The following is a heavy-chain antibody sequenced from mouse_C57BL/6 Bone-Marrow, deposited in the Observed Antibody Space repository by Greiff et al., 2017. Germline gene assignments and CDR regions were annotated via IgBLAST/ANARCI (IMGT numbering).Heavy chain of an antibody. CDR1: GYTFTSYW. J-gene: IGHJ1*03. V-gene: IGHV1-55*01. D-gene: IGHD2-5*01. CDR3: ARPYCRNDWYFDV. CDR2: IYPGSGSN. Sequence: VQLQQSGAELVKPGASVKMSCKASGYTFTSYWITWVKQRPGQGLEWIGDIYPGSGSNNYNEKFKSKATLTVDTYSSTSYMQLISLTSDDSAVYYCARPYCRNDWYFDVWGTGTTVTVSS.